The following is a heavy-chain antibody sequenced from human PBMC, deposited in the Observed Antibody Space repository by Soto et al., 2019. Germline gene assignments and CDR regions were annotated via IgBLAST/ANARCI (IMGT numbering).Heavy chain of an antibody. Sequence: SVKVSCKASGGTFSSYAISWVRQAPGQGLEWMGGIIPIFGTANYAQKFQGRVTITADKSTSTAYMELSSLRSEDTAVYYCARDLATLRGARPHGNYWGQGTMVTSPQ. V-gene: IGHV1-69*06. J-gene: IGHJ4*02. CDR2: IIPIFGTA. CDR3: ARDLATLRGARPHGNY. D-gene: IGHD4-17*01. CDR1: GGTFSSYA.